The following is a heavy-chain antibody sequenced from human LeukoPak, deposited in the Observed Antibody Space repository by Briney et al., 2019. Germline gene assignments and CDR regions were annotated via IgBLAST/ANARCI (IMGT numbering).Heavy chain of an antibody. V-gene: IGHV3-66*01. CDR2: IYSGGST. D-gene: IGHD6-13*01. Sequence: GGSLRLSCAASGFTVSSTYMSWVRQAPGKGLGWVSVIYSGGSTYYADSVKGRFTISRDNSKNTLYLQMNSLRAEDTAVYYCARGGPGIAAAGTFAYWGQGTLVTVSS. CDR1: GFTVSSTY. CDR3: ARGGPGIAAAGTFAY. J-gene: IGHJ4*02.